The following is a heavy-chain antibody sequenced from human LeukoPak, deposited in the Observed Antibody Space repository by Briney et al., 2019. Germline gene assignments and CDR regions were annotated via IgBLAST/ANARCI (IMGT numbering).Heavy chain of an antibody. V-gene: IGHV3-66*01. D-gene: IGHD4-17*01. Sequence: GGSLRLSCAASGFTVSSYYMNWVRQAPGKGLEWVSVIYSGGSTYYADSVKGRFTISRDNSKNTLYLQMNSLRAEDTAVYYCARGRGLHTYNLDYWGQGTLVTVSS. CDR2: IYSGGST. CDR1: GFTVSSYY. CDR3: ARGRGLHTYNLDY. J-gene: IGHJ4*02.